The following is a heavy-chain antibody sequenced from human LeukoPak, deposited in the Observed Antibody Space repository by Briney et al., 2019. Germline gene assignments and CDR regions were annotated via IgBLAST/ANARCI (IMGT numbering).Heavy chain of an antibody. Sequence: GGSLRLSCAASGLTVNNNYMNWVRQAPGKGLEWVSALYIGGNTYHADSVRGRFTISRDNSKNTLYLQMNSLRAEDTAIYYCMTAAGYNFGQYWGQGTLVTVSS. CDR1: GLTVNNNY. D-gene: IGHD5-18*01. J-gene: IGHJ4*02. CDR2: LYIGGNT. V-gene: IGHV3-53*01. CDR3: MTAAGYNFGQY.